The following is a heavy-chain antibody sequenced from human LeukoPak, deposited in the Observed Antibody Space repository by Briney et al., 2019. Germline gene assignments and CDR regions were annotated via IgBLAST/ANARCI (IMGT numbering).Heavy chain of an antibody. CDR1: AFTFSTYG. Sequence: PGGSLRLSCAASAFTFSTYGMNWVRQAPGKGLEWVSYISGSSTTIYYADSVKGRFTISRDNAKNALYLQMNSLRAEDTAVYYCVRQMIRFWFDPWGQGTQVTVSS. CDR2: ISGSSTTI. V-gene: IGHV3-48*01. D-gene: IGHD3-16*01. J-gene: IGHJ5*02. CDR3: VRQMIRFWFDP.